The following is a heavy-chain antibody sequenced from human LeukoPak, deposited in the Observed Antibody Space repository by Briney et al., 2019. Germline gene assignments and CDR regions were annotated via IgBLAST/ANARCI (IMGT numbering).Heavy chain of an antibody. V-gene: IGHV4-59*08. CDR2: IQKSGTT. J-gene: IGHJ3*02. Sequence: SETLSLTCTVSGGSFSTNIWSWIRQPPGKGLEWIAYIQKSGTTSYNPSLKSRVTISVDTSKNQFSLNLSSVTAADTAVYYCARERYYYDSSGYPSPDAFDIWGQGTMVTVSS. D-gene: IGHD3-22*01. CDR3: ARERYYYDSSGYPSPDAFDI. CDR1: GGSFSTNI.